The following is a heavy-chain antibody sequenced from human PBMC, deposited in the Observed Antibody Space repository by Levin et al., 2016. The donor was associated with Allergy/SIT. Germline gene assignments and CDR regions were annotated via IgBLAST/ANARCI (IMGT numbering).Heavy chain of an antibody. CDR1: GFTFSNFA. CDR3: GRFYCGANCYGQQSIDS. Sequence: GESLKISCAASGFTFSNFALTWVRQAPGKGLEWVASVDGTSASIYYADSLKGRFTVSRDNAKNSLYLQMDGLRAEDTAVYYCGRFYCGANCYGQQSIDSWGQGTLVTVSS. V-gene: IGHV3-21*01. CDR2: VDGTSASI. D-gene: IGHD2-21*02. J-gene: IGHJ4*02.